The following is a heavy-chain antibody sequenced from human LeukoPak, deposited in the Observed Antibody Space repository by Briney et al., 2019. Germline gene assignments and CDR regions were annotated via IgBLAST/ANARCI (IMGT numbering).Heavy chain of an antibody. V-gene: IGHV4-34*01. CDR2: INHSGST. D-gene: IGHD3-22*01. J-gene: IGHJ4*02. CDR3: ARGRYSSGYYFGLSRSKFDY. CDR1: GGSFRGYY. Sequence: PSETLSLTCAVYGGSFRGYYWSWIRQPPGKGREWIGEINHSGSTNYNPSLKSRATISVDTSKNQFSLKLSSVTAADTAVYYCARGRYSSGYYFGLSRSKFDYWGQGTLVTVSS.